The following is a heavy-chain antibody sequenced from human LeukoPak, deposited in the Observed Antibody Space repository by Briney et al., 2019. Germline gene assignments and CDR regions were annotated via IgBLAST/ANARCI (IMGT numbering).Heavy chain of an antibody. CDR2: IYYSGST. CDR1: GGSISSGGYY. V-gene: IGHV4-31*03. J-gene: IGHJ4*02. CDR3: ARSLPRSVGTGRDILTGLDY. D-gene: IGHD3-9*01. Sequence: SETLSLTCTVSGGSISSGGYYWSWIRQHPGKGLEWIGYIYYSGSTYYNPSLKSRVTISVDTSKNQFSLKLSSVTAADTAVYYCARSLPRSVGTGRDILTGLDYWGQGTLVIVPS.